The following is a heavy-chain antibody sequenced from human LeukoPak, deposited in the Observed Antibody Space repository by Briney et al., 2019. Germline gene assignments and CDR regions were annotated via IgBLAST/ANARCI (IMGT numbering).Heavy chain of an antibody. Sequence: PSETLSLTCTVSGGSISTSAFCWGWLRQPPGKGLDWFRCIYDSGNDFYNPSLKRRVTISADTSKNQFSLKLNSVTAADTAMYYCARQNSGYYYYYMDVWGEGITVTVSS. J-gene: IGHJ6*03. CDR1: GGSISTSAFC. CDR2: IYDSGND. CDR3: ARQNSGYYYYYMDV. V-gene: IGHV4-39*01.